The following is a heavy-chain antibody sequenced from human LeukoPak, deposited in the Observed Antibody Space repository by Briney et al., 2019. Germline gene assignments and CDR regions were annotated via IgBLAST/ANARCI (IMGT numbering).Heavy chain of an antibody. V-gene: IGHV3-23*01. CDR3: AKDVRYCSGGSCYPYYFDY. Sequence: GGSLRISCAASGFTFSSYAMSWVRQAPGKGLEWVSAISGSGGSTYYADSVKGRFTISRDNSKNTLYLQMNSLRAEDTAVYYCAKDVRYCSGGSCYPYYFDYWGQGTLVTVSS. J-gene: IGHJ4*02. CDR2: ISGSGGST. D-gene: IGHD2-15*01. CDR1: GFTFSSYA.